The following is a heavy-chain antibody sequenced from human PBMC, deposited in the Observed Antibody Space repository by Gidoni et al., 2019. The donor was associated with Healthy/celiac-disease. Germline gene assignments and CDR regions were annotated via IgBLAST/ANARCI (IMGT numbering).Heavy chain of an antibody. Sequence: QVQLQESGPGLGKPSGTLSLTCAVSGYSSSIGYCWGWIRQPPGKGLEWIGSIYHSGSTYYNPSLKSRVTISVDTSKNQFSLKLSSVTAADTAVYYCARSEGYYYDSSGYPRGAFDIWGQGTMVTVSS. CDR2: IYHSGST. CDR1: GYSSSIGYC. J-gene: IGHJ3*02. CDR3: ARSEGYYYDSSGYPRGAFDI. D-gene: IGHD3-22*01. V-gene: IGHV4-38-2*01.